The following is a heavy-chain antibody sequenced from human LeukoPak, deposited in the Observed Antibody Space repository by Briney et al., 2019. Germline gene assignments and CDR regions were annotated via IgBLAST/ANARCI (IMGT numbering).Heavy chain of an antibody. D-gene: IGHD3-10*01. V-gene: IGHV3-48*04. CDR3: ARAITMVRGVIRNNWFDP. CDR1: GFSLRNYG. CDR2: LTGSSATA. Sequence: GGSLRLSCAASGFSLRNYGVNWVRQAPGKGLEWVSGLTGSSATAYHAGSVKGRFTISRDNAKNSLYLQMNSLRAEDTAVYYCARAITMVRGVIRNNWFDPWGQGTLVTVSS. J-gene: IGHJ5*02.